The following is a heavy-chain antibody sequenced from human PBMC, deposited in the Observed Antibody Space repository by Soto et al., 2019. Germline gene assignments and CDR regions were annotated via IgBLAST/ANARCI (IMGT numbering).Heavy chain of an antibody. CDR1: GYSFTSYW. Sequence: GESLKICCKGSGYSFTSYWIGWVRQMHGKGLEWMGIIYPGDSDTRYSPSFQGQVTISADKSISTAYLQWSSLKASDTAMCYCARWDSSSSGSPLYYYYYGMDVWGQGTTVTVSS. CDR3: ARWDSSSSGSPLYYYYYGMDV. J-gene: IGHJ6*02. V-gene: IGHV5-51*01. CDR2: IYPGDSDT. D-gene: IGHD6-6*01.